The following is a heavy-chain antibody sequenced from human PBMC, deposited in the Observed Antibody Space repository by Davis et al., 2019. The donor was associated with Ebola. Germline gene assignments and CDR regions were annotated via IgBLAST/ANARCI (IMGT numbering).Heavy chain of an antibody. Sequence: PGGSLRLSCAASGFTFSSYGMHWVRQAPGKGLEWVSGISWNSGSIGYADSVKGRFTISRDNAKNSLYLQMNSLRAEDTALYYCAKDLKWLVLFYGMDVWGKGTTVTVSS. CDR1: GFTFSSYG. CDR3: AKDLKWLVLFYGMDV. CDR2: ISWNSGSI. D-gene: IGHD6-19*01. J-gene: IGHJ6*04. V-gene: IGHV3-9*01.